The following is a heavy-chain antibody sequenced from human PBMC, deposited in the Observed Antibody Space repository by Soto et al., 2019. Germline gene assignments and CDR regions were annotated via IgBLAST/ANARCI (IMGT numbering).Heavy chain of an antibody. D-gene: IGHD3-22*01. CDR3: ARGGDYYDSSGYYYRHYYGMDV. Sequence: SGPTLVNPTETLTLTCTVSGFSLSNARMGVSWIRQPPGKALEWLAHIFSNDEKSYSTSLKSMLTISKDTSKSQVVLTMTSMDPVETATYYCARGGDYYDSSGYYYRHYYGMDVWGQGTTVTVSS. J-gene: IGHJ6*02. CDR2: IFSNDEK. CDR1: GFSLSNARMG. V-gene: IGHV2-26*01.